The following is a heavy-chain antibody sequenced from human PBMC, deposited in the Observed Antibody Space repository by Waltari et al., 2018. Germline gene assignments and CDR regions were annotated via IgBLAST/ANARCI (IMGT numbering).Heavy chain of an antibody. J-gene: IGHJ4*02. D-gene: IGHD2-2*01. Sequence: QVQLVQSGADVKNPGASVRVSCKASGYTFIGYYIHWVRQAPGQGLEWMGRITPNSGATVYAQNLQGRVTRTRDTSISTAYMELSRLTSDDTAVYYCVRDGHKYDFDFWGQGTLVTVPS. CDR2: ITPNSGAT. CDR3: VRDGHKYDFDF. CDR1: GYTFIGYY. V-gene: IGHV1-2*06.